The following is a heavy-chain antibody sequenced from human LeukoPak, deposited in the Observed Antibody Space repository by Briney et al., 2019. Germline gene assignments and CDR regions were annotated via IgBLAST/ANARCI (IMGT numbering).Heavy chain of an antibody. V-gene: IGHV3-33*08. CDR2: IWYDGSNK. CDR3: ARGPTSGWYYFDY. J-gene: IGHJ4*02. D-gene: IGHD6-19*01. CDR1: GFTFSSYW. Sequence: GGSLRLSCAASGFTFSSYWMSWVRQAPGKGLEWVAVIWYDGSNKYYADSVKGRFTISRDNSKNTLYLQMNSLRAEDTAVYYCARGPTSGWYYFDYWGQGTLVTVSS.